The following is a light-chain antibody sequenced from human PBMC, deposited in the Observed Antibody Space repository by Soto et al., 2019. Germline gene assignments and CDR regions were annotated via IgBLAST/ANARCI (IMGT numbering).Light chain of an antibody. Sequence: EIVLTQSPGTLSLSPGERATLSCRASQSVSNNYLAWYQQKPGQAPRLLIYGASNRATGIPDRFSSSGAWTDFTLTISRLEPEDFAVYYCQQYGSSRTFGQGTKVEIK. V-gene: IGKV3-20*01. CDR1: QSVSNNY. J-gene: IGKJ1*01. CDR2: GAS. CDR3: QQYGSSRT.